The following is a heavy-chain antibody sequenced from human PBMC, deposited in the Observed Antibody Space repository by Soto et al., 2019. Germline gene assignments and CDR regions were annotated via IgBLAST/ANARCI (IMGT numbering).Heavy chain of an antibody. J-gene: IGHJ6*02. CDR3: ARHPGGRGYYYGMDV. Sequence: QVQLVQSGAEVKKPGSSVKVSCKASGGTFSSYAISWVRQAPGQGLEWMGGIIPIFGTANYAQKFQGRVTITADESPGTAYMELSSLRSDDTAGYYCARHPGGRGYYYGMDVWGQGTTVSVSS. D-gene: IGHD2-15*01. CDR1: GGTFSSYA. V-gene: IGHV1-69*12. CDR2: IIPIFGTA.